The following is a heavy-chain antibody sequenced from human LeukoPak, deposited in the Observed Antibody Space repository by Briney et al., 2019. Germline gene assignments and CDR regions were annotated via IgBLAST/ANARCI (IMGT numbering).Heavy chain of an antibody. CDR1: GFTFDDYG. CDR2: INWNGGST. J-gene: IGHJ3*02. Sequence: PGGSLRLSCAASGFTFDDYGMSWVRQAPGKGLEWVSGINWNGGSTGYADSVKGRFTISRDNAKNSLYLQMNSLRAEDTALYYCAREKHCGGDCYAFDIWGQGTVVTVSS. D-gene: IGHD2-21*02. V-gene: IGHV3-20*04. CDR3: AREKHCGGDCYAFDI.